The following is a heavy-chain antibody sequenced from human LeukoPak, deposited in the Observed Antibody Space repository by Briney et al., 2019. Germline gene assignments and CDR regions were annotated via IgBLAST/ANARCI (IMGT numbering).Heavy chain of an antibody. J-gene: IGHJ4*02. CDR1: GFTFSGYW. Sequence: GGSLRLSCAASGFTFSGYWMSWVRQAPGKGLEWVADIKQDGSEKFYVDSVKGRFTISRDNAKNSLYLQMNSLRAEDTAVYYCAREDGFKEWLYTFYFDYWGQGTLVTVSS. CDR2: IKQDGSEK. CDR3: AREDGFKEWLYTFYFDY. D-gene: IGHD3-3*01. V-gene: IGHV3-7*01.